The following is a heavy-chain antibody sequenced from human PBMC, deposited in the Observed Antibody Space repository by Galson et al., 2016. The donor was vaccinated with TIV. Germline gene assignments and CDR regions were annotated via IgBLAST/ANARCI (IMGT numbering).Heavy chain of an antibody. V-gene: IGHV3-53*01. CDR3: ARVSGVVRGYGLDV. CDR2: IYSAGNT. Sequence: SLRLSCAGSGFTVSGTSMSWGRQAPGKGLEWVSLIYSAGNTFYADSVKGRFTLSRDNSKNTVYLQISSLSVEDTAVYYCARVSGVVRGYGLDVWVQGTMVTVAS. D-gene: IGHD3-10*01. J-gene: IGHJ6*02. CDR1: GFTVSGTS.